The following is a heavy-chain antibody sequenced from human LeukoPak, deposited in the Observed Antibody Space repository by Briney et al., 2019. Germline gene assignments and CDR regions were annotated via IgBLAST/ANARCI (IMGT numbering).Heavy chain of an antibody. J-gene: IGHJ4*02. D-gene: IGHD3-16*02. CDR2: ISAYNGNT. CDR3: AREANYYDYVWGSYRYDY. V-gene: IGHV1-18*01. Sequence: GASVKVSCKASGYTFTSYGISWVRQAPGQGLEWMGWISAYNGNTNYAQKFQGRVTITTDESTSTAYMELSSLRSEDTAVYYCAREANYYDYVWGSYRYDYWGQGTLVTVSS. CDR1: GYTFTSYG.